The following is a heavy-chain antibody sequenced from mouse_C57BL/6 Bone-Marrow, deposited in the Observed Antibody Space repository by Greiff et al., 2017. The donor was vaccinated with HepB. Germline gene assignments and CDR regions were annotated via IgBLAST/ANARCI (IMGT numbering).Heavy chain of an antibody. D-gene: IGHD2-2*01. CDR3: AGHGDYGYDEGFDY. CDR2: ISNLAYSI. CDR1: GFTFSDYG. V-gene: IGHV5-15*01. Sequence: EVKLVDSGGGLVQPGGSLKLSCAASGFTFSDYGMAWVRQAPRKGPEWVAFISNLAYSIYYADTVTGRFTISRENAKNTLYLEMSSLRSEDTAMYYCAGHGDYGYDEGFDYWGQGTTLTVSS. J-gene: IGHJ2*01.